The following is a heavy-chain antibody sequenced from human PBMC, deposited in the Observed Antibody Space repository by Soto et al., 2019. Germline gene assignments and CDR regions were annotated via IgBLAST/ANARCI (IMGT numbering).Heavy chain of an antibody. CDR1: GGTFSSYA. V-gene: IGHV1-69*05. CDR2: IIPIFGTA. D-gene: IGHD2-2*01. CDR3: ARVAESNPYCSSTSCFLLY. Sequence: SVKVSCKASGGTFSSYAISWVRQAPGQGLEWMGGIIPIFGTANYAQKFQGRVTMTTDTSTSTAYMELRSLRSDDTAVYYCARVAESNPYCSSTSCFLLYWGQGTLVTVSS. J-gene: IGHJ4*02.